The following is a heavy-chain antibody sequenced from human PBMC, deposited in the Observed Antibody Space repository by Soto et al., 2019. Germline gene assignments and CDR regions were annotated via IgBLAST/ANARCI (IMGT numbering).Heavy chain of an antibody. CDR2: ISGSGNYT. J-gene: IGHJ4*02. V-gene: IGHV3-21*01. CDR1: GFTFSSYS. Sequence: GGSLRLSCAASGFTFSSYSMNWVPQPPGKGLEWVSSISGSGNYTHYADFLRGRFTISRDNAKTSLYLQMNSLRAEDTAVYYCAREGINNYNEYYFDSWGQGTVVTVS. CDR3: AREGINNYNEYYFDS. D-gene: IGHD4-4*01.